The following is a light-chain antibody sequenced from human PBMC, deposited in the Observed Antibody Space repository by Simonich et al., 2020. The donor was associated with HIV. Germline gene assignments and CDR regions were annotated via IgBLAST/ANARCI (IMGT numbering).Light chain of an antibody. CDR1: RSVLYTSNNKNY. CDR3: QQYYSTPT. J-gene: IGKJ2*01. Sequence: DIVMTQSPDSLAVSLGERATINCKSSRSVLYTSNNKNYLAWYQQKPGQPPKLLIYWASTRESGVPDRFSASGSGTDFTLTISSLQAEDVAVYYCQQYYSTPTFGQGTKLEIK. V-gene: IGKV4-1*01. CDR2: WAS.